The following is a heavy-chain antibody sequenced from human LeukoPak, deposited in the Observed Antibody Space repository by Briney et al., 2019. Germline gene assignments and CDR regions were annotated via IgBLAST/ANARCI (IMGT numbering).Heavy chain of an antibody. CDR3: ARVGGSSWYNYPTRAGFDY. CDR2: INHSGST. D-gene: IGHD6-13*01. CDR1: GGSFSGYY. V-gene: IGHV4-34*01. J-gene: IGHJ4*02. Sequence: PSETLSLTCAVYGGSFSGYYWSWIRQPPGKGLEWIGEINHSGSTNYNPSLKSRVTISVDTSKNRFSLKLSSVTAADTAVYYCARVGGSSWYNYPTRAGFDYWGQGTLVTVSS.